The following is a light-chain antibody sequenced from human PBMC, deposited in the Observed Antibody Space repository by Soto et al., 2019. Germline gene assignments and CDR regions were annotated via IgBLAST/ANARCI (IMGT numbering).Light chain of an antibody. CDR1: QNISRL. J-gene: IGKJ1*01. Sequence: IQMTHSPSSLSASVVYRVSITCRSSQNISRLLNWYQQKQGSAPQILIYAASNLQSGVPSRFSGSGSGTDFTLTISSLQPEDFATYFCQQSYSTPTWTFGQGTKVDIK. V-gene: IGKV1-39*01. CDR2: AAS. CDR3: QQSYSTPTWT.